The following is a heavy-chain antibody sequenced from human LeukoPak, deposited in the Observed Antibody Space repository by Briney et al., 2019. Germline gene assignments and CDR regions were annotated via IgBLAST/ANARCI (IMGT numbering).Heavy chain of an antibody. Sequence: PSETLSLTCTVSGDSLTSGGRYWSWIRQRAGEGLEWIGYMYSGGSTYYNPSLKSRVTISRGTPIDQFSLKLTSVTAADTAVYFCARLESFCGSSCYYVWGQGTLVAVSS. J-gene: IGHJ4*02. CDR3: ARLESFCGSSCYYV. CDR2: MYSGGST. V-gene: IGHV4-31*03. CDR1: GDSLTSGGRY. D-gene: IGHD2-15*01.